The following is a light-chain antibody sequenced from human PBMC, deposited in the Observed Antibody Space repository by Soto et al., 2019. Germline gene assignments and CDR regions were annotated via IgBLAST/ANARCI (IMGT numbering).Light chain of an antibody. Sequence: QSVLTQPPSVSGAPGQGVTISCTRSSSNIGAGYDVHWYQQLPGAAPKLLIYVGTNRPSGVPDRFSGSKSGTSASLAITGLQAEDEADYYCQSYDSRLSVVIFGGGTKLTVL. V-gene: IGLV1-40*01. CDR2: VGT. CDR1: SSNIGAGYD. J-gene: IGLJ2*01. CDR3: QSYDSRLSVVI.